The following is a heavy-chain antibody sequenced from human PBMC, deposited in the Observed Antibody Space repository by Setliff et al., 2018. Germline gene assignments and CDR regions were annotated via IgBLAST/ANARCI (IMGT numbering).Heavy chain of an antibody. V-gene: IGHV4-39*01. CDR3: ARLPGYCNGGNCYGYYTFDI. D-gene: IGHD2-15*01. J-gene: IGHJ3*02. Sequence: ETLSLTCSVSGDSISSSSYYWGWIRQPPGKGLEWIGSINYSGITYYSPSLKSRVIVSVDTSKNQFSLRLSSVTPADTAVYYCARLPGYCNGGNCYGYYTFDIWGQGTMVTVSS. CDR1: GDSISSSSYY. CDR2: INYSGIT.